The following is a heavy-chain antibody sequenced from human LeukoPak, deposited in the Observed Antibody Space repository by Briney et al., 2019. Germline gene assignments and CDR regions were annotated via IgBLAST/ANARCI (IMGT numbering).Heavy chain of an antibody. V-gene: IGHV4-34*01. J-gene: IGHJ4*02. D-gene: IGHD2-2*01. CDR3: ARARGYCSSTSCDVGFDY. CDR2: INHSGST. CDR1: GGSFSGYY. Sequence: SETLSLTCAVYGGSFSGYYWSWIRQPPGKGLEWIGEINHSGSTNYNPSLKSRVTISVDTSKNQFSLKLSSVTAADTAVYYCARARGYCSSTSCDVGFDYWGQGTLATVSS.